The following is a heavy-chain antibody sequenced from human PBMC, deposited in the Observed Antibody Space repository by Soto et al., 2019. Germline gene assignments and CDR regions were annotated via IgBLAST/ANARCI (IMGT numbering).Heavy chain of an antibody. CDR2: TSYDGSNK. D-gene: IGHD3-16*01. J-gene: IGHJ4*02. V-gene: IGHV3-30*19. CDR1: GFTFRSYV. Sequence: QVQLVVSGGGVVQPGTSLRLSCVGSGFTFRSYVIHWVRQVPGKGLEWVALTSYDGSNKYYDDSVKGRFTISRDNSRNTVDLQMDNLRLEDTALYYCARWGTTGGLDVWGQGTLVSVSS. CDR3: ARWGTTGGLDV.